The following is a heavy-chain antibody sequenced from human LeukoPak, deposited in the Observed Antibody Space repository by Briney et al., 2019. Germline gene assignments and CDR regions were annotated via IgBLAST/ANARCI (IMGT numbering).Heavy chain of an antibody. CDR1: GYTFTSYD. D-gene: IGHD3-3*01. J-gene: IGHJ3*02. CDR2: MNLNSGNT. Sequence: GASVKVSCKASGYTFTSYDINGVGQATGQGLKWMEWMNLNSGNTGYAQKFQGRVTMTRNTSISTAYMELSSLRSEDTAVYYCARGTSYYDFWSGYYRAAFDIWGQGTMVTVSS. V-gene: IGHV1-8*01. CDR3: ARGTSYYDFWSGYYRAAFDI.